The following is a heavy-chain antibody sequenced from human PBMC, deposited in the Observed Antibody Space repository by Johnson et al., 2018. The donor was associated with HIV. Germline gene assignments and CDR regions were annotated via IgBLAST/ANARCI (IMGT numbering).Heavy chain of an antibody. J-gene: IGHJ3*02. V-gene: IGHV3-9*01. CDR3: ARGGIVATDAFDI. D-gene: IGHD5-12*01. CDR2: ISWNSGSI. Sequence: VQLVESGGGVVRPGRSLRLSCAASGFTFDDYAMHWVRQAPGKGLEWVSGISWNSGSIGYADSVKGRFTISRDNAKNSLYLQMNSLRAEDTAVYYCARGGIVATDAFDIWGQGTMVTVSS. CDR1: GFTFDDYA.